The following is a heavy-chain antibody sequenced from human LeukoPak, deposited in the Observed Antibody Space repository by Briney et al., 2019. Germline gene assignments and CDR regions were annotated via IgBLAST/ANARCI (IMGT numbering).Heavy chain of an antibody. CDR2: ISYTGIT. D-gene: IGHD3-3*01. J-gene: IGHJ4*02. CDR3: AKYDKKDSGYYHADY. Sequence: PSETLSLTCTVSGGSISNYYWSWVRRPPGEALEWIGYISYTGITHYNPSLESRVTMSVDTSKNQFSLKLRSLTAADTAVYYCAKYDKKDSGYYHADYRGQGTLVTVSS. CDR1: GGSISNYY. V-gene: IGHV4-59*08.